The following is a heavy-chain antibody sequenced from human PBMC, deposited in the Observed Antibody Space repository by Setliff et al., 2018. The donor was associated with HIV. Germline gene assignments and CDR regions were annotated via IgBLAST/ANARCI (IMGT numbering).Heavy chain of an antibody. J-gene: IGHJ5*02. V-gene: IGHV3-48*01. CDR2: ISGSSANI. D-gene: IGHD6-13*01. CDR3: ARTASYGNSWYHWFDP. CDR1: GFTFNTYS. Sequence: LRLSCAASGFTFNTYSMNWVRQAPGKGLEWISYISGSSANIQYADSVRGRFTISRDNAKNSMYLQMNSLRAEDTAVYYCARTASYGNSWYHWFDPWGQGTLVTVTS.